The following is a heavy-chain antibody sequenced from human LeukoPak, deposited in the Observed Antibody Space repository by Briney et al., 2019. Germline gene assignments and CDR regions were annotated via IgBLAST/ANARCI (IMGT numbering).Heavy chain of an antibody. CDR2: IISILGIA. CDR3: ASIRGACTNGVCSYYFDY. Sequence: ASVKVSCKASGGTFSSYAISWVRQAPGQGLAWMGRIISILGIANYAQKFQGRVTITADKSTSTAYMELSSLRSEDTAVYYCASIRGACTNGVCSYYFDYWGQGTLVTVSS. J-gene: IGHJ4*02. CDR1: GGTFSSYA. V-gene: IGHV1-69*04. D-gene: IGHD2-8*01.